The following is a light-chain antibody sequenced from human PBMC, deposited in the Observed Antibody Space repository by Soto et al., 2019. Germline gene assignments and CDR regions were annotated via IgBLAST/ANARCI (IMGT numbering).Light chain of an antibody. CDR1: SSDVGGYNY. V-gene: IGLV2-14*01. CDR2: EVS. CDR3: CSYTSSSPVV. Sequence: QSALTQPASVSGSPGQSITISCTGTSSDVGGYNYVSWYQQHPGKAPKLMIYEVSNRPSGVSNRFVGSKSGNTASLTISGLQADDEADYYCCSYTSSSPVVFGGGTKVTVL. J-gene: IGLJ3*02.